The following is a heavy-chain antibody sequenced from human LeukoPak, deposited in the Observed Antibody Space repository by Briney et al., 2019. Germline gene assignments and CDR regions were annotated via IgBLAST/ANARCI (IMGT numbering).Heavy chain of an antibody. Sequence: SETLSLTCTVSGGSISSYYWGWIRQPPGKGMEWIGSIYYSGSTYYNPSLKSRVTISVDTSKNQFSLKLSSVTAADTAVYYCAGGGGNYYDSSGYYSPFDYWGQGTLVTVSS. CDR2: IYYSGST. CDR1: GGSISSYY. V-gene: IGHV4-39*01. CDR3: AGGGGNYYDSSGYYSPFDY. J-gene: IGHJ4*02. D-gene: IGHD3-22*01.